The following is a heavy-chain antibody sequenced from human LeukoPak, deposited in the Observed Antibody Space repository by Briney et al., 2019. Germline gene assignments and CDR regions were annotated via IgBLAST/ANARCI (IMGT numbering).Heavy chain of an antibody. V-gene: IGHV3-11*05. J-gene: IGHJ4*02. Sequence: GGSLRLSCAGSGFIFSDFYINWIRQSPGKGLQWLAYISPDGSYTTYGDSVKGRFVISRDNAKNSVSLQMNSLRVEDTAVYFCASDRVSGVFDYWGQGARVTVS. D-gene: IGHD5/OR15-5a*01. CDR1: GFIFSDFY. CDR3: ASDRVSGVFDY. CDR2: ISPDGSYT.